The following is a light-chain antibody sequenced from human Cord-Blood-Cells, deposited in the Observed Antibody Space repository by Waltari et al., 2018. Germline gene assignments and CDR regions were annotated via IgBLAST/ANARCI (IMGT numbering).Light chain of an antibody. CDR2: DFS. J-gene: IGLJ3*02. CDR3: SSYTSSSTWV. Sequence: QSALTQPASVSGSPGQSITISCTGTSSDVGGYNYVSWYQQHPGKAPKPMIYDFSTRPSGVSNRFSGSKSGNTASLTISGLQAEDEADYYCSSYTSSSTWVFGGGTKLTVL. V-gene: IGLV2-14*01. CDR1: SSDVGGYNY.